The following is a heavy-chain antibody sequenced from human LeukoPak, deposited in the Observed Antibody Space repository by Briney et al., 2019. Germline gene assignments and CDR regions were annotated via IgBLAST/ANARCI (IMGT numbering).Heavy chain of an antibody. J-gene: IGHJ5*02. CDR1: GYTFSDYF. CDR2: IIPILGIA. Sequence: SVKVSCKASGYTFSDYFMHWVRQAPGQGLEWMGRIIPILGIANYAQKFQGRVTITADKSTSTAYMELSSLRSEDTAVYYCARDEQPRITIYMAWGQGTLVTVSS. CDR3: ARDEQPRITIYMA. V-gene: IGHV1-69*04. D-gene: IGHD3-3*01.